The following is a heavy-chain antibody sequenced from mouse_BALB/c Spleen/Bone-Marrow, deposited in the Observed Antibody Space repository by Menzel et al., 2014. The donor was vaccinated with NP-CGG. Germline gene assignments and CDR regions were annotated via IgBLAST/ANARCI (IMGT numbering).Heavy chain of an antibody. V-gene: IGHV1S41*01. Sequence: DLVKPGASVKLPCKASGYTFTSYWINWIKPRPGQGLEWIGRIAPGSGNTYYNEMFKGKATLTVDTSSSTAYIQLSSLSSEDSPVYFCARSPMITESYAMDYWGQGTSVTVSS. D-gene: IGHD2-4*01. J-gene: IGHJ4*01. CDR2: IAPGSGNT. CDR3: ARSPMITESYAMDY. CDR1: GYTFTSYW.